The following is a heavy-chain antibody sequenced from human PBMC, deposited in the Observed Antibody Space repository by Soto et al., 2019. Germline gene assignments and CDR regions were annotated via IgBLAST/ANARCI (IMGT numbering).Heavy chain of an antibody. J-gene: IGHJ3*02. CDR2: ISDYNGRT. V-gene: IGHV1-18*04. CDR1: GFPFTSYG. Sequence: ASVKVSCKASGFPFTSYGVSWVRQAPGQGLQWMGWISDYNGRTHYAQTLQDRLTMATDTSTNTAYLELRSLRSDDTALYYCARFLADPRDIISAFDIWGPGPMVTV. CDR3: ARFLADPRDIISAFDI. D-gene: IGHD3-3*01.